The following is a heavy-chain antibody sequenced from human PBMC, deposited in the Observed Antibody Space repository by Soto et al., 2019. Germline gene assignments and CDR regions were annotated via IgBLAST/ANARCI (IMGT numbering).Heavy chain of an antibody. CDR1: GGSISSSSYY. CDR3: ARLILTGQSTDY. CDR2: IYYSGST. D-gene: IGHD3-9*01. Sequence: QLQLQESGPGLVKPSETLSLTCTVSGGSISSSSYYWGWIRQPPGKGLEWIGSIYYSGSTYYNPSLKSRVTLSVDTSKNQFSLKLSSVTAADTAVYYCARLILTGQSTDYWGQGTLVTVSS. V-gene: IGHV4-39*01. J-gene: IGHJ4*02.